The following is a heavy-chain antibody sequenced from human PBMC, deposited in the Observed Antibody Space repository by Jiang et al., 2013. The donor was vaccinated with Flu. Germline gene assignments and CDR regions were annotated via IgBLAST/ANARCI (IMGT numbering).Heavy chain of an antibody. CDR3: ARCEWELLSAFDI. CDR1: GGSISSYY. Sequence: GPGLVKPSETLSLTCTVSGGSISSYYWSWIRQPPGKGLEWIGYIYYSGSTNYNPSLKSRVTISVDTSKNQFSLKLSSVTAADTAVYYCARCEWELLSAFDIWGQGTMVTVSS. CDR2: IYYSGST. J-gene: IGHJ3*02. D-gene: IGHD1-26*01. V-gene: IGHV4-59*01.